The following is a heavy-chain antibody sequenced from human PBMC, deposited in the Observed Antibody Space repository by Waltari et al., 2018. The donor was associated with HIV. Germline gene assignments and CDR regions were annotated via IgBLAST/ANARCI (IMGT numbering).Heavy chain of an antibody. J-gene: IGHJ4*02. CDR2: INIDGRTI. CDR1: GFSVTNYW. CDR3: SRDTFGEYDF. D-gene: IGHD3-3*01. V-gene: IGHV3-74*01. Sequence: EVQLVQSGGGLIKPGGSLRLSCAASGFSVTNYWMHWVRQSPGKGLVWFSRINIDGRTIDYADSVKGRFTSSRDSAKNTLSLQMNSLREEDTAVYYCSRDTFGEYDFWGQGALVTVSS.